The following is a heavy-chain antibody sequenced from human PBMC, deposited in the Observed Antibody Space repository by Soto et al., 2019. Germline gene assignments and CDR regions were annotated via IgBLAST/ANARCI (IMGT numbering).Heavy chain of an antibody. CDR3: TTGLGGYGAFDS. CDR2: IKSKTGGGTT. D-gene: IGHD3-16*01. CDR1: GFTFSGFW. J-gene: IGHJ3*02. Sequence: GGSLRLSCAVSGFTFSGFWMTWVRQSPGKGLEWVGRIKSKTGGGTTDYAAPVKGRFTISRDDSKNTLYLQMNSLKTEDTAVYYCTTGLGGYGAFDSWGQGTMVTVSS. V-gene: IGHV3-15*01.